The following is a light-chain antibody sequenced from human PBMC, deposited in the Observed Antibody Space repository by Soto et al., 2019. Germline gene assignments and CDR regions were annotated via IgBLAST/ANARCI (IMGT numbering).Light chain of an antibody. CDR2: GAS. CDR1: QSVSSN. CDR3: QQYNNWPPIT. V-gene: IGKV3-15*01. J-gene: IGKJ5*01. Sequence: IVRTQSPATLSVSPGERAPLSCMASQSVSSNLAWYQQKPGQAPRLLIYGASTRATGIPARFSGSGSGTEFTLTISSLQSEDFAVYYCQQYNNWPPITFGQGTRLEIK.